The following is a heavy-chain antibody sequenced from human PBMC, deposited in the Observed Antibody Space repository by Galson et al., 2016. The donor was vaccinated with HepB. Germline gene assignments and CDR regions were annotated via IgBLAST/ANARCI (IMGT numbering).Heavy chain of an antibody. J-gene: IGHJ5*02. Sequence: TLSLTCAAYGGSFSDYYWSWIRQPPGKGLEWIGEINHSGTINYNPSLKSRVTISVDTSKNQFSLNLGSVTAADTAVYYCARRTVVPTAGNWFDPWGQGTLVTVSS. CDR2: INHSGTI. V-gene: IGHV4-34*01. CDR1: GGSFSDYY. D-gene: IGHD2-2*01. CDR3: ARRTVVPTAGNWFDP.